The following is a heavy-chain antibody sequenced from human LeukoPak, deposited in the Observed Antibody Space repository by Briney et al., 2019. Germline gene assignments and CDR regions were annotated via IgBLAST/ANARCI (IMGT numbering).Heavy chain of an antibody. V-gene: IGHV3-21*01. CDR3: TSEVATIEGKFDY. D-gene: IGHD5-12*01. J-gene: IGHJ4*02. CDR1: GFTFRTYT. CDR2: ITSTSSFI. Sequence: GGSLRLFCAASGFTFRTYTMNWVRQAPGKGLEWVSSITSTSSFIFYADSVQGRFTISRDNAKNSLYLQMDSLRAEDTAVYYCTSEVATIEGKFDYWGQGTLVTVSS.